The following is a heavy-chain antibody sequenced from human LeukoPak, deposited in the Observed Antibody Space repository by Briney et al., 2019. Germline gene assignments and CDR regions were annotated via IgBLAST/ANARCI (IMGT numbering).Heavy chain of an antibody. CDR1: RFTFSSYP. V-gene: IGHV3-30-3*01. Sequence: PGGSLRLSCAASRFTFSSYPMHWVRQAPGEGLEWVAVISHDGSKKDYADSVKGRFTISSDNSKNTLYLQMNSLRTEDTAVYYCARDLIPYGSGSAGDYWGQGTLVTVFS. D-gene: IGHD3-10*01. J-gene: IGHJ4*02. CDR3: ARDLIPYGSGSAGDY. CDR2: ISHDGSKK.